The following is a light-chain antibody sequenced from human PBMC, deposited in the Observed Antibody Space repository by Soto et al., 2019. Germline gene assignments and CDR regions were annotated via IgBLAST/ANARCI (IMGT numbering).Light chain of an antibody. CDR1: QALNTR. Sequence: EIVLTHSPATLSAFQGDIVTLSCRASQALNTRLAWYQHKPGQAPRLLIYLTSNRAAGVPSRFSAWGSETDFTLTISDVQPEDFAVYYCHQRQSWPRTFGQGTKVDIK. CDR3: HQRQSWPRT. V-gene: IGKV3-11*01. CDR2: LTS. J-gene: IGKJ1*01.